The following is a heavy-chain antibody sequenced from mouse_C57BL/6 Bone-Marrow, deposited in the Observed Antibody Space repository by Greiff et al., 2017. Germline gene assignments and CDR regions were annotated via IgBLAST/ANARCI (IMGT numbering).Heavy chain of an antibody. V-gene: IGHV1-15*01. Sequence: VQRVESGAELVRPGASVTLSCKASGYTFTDYEMHWVKQTPVHGLEWIGAIDPETGGTAYNQKFKGKAILTADKSSSTAYMELRSLTSEDSAVYYCTSYSFDYWGQGTTLTVSS. CDR2: IDPETGGT. CDR3: TSYSFDY. CDR1: GYTFTDYE. J-gene: IGHJ2*01.